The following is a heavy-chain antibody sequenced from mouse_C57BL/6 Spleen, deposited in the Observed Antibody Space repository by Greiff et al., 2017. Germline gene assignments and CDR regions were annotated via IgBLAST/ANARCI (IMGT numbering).Heavy chain of an antibody. CDR1: GYTFTSYW. Sequence: VQLQQPGAELVKPGASVKMSCKASGYTFTSYWMHWVKQRPGRGLEWIGRIDPNSGGTKYNEKFKSKATLTVDKPSSTAYLQLSSLTSKDSAVYYCARYGSSYPYYFDYWGQGTTLTVSS. J-gene: IGHJ2*01. CDR2: IDPNSGGT. D-gene: IGHD1-1*01. V-gene: IGHV1-72*01. CDR3: ARYGSSYPYYFDY.